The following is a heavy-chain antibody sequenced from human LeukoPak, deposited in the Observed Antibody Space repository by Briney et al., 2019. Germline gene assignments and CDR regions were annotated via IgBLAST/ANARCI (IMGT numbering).Heavy chain of an antibody. V-gene: IGHV6-1*01. CDR3: ARDSGWLVDC. CDR1: GDSVSSNSAA. D-gene: IGHD6-19*01. CDR2: TYHGSKWFN. J-gene: IGHJ4*02. Sequence: SQTLLLTCAISGDSVSSNSAAWNWIRQSPSRGLEWLGRTYHGSKWFNDYAVSVKSRITINPDTSKNQFSLRLNSVTPEDTAVYYCARDSGWLVDCWGQGTLVTVSS.